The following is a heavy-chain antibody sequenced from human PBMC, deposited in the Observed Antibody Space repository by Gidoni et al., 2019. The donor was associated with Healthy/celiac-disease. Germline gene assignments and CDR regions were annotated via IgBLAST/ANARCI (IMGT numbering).Heavy chain of an antibody. CDR1: GGSLRCHY. D-gene: IGHD3-3*01. V-gene: IGHV4-59*11. CDR2: IYYSGGT. J-gene: IGHJ5*02. Sequence: QVQLQASGPGLVNPSETLSLTCPVSGGSLRCHYLSWIRQPPGKGLEWIGYIYYSGGTNYNTSLKSRVTISVDTSKNQFSLKLSSVTAADTAVYYGASWDGKYDFWSGYYMGGWFDPWGQGTLVTVSS. CDR3: ASWDGKYDFWSGYYMGGWFDP.